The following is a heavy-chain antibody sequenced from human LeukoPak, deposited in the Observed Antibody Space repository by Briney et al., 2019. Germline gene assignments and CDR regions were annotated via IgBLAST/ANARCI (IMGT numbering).Heavy chain of an antibody. CDR2: IQYDGSDK. J-gene: IGHJ4*02. Sequence: PGGSLRLSCAASGLTFSNYGMHWVRQAPGKGLEWVTFIQYDGSDKKYVHSVKGRFTISRDNSKNTLYLQMNSLRAEDTAVYYCAKDRTPYCSGGSCYSADFDYWGQGTLVTVSS. V-gene: IGHV3-30*02. CDR3: AKDRTPYCSGGSCYSADFDY. D-gene: IGHD2-15*01. CDR1: GLTFSNYG.